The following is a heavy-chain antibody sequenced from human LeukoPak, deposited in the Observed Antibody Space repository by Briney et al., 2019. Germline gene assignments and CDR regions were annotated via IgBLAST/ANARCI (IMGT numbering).Heavy chain of an antibody. CDR2: LYTGGTT. CDR1: GFIVNNNH. CDR3: ARVGLSPGSPFDY. V-gene: IGHV3-53*01. J-gene: IGHJ4*02. Sequence: GGSLRLSCAASGFIVNNNHMSWVRQAPGKGLEWVSLLYTGGTTYYADSVKGRFTISRDNSKNTVYLQMNNLKAEDTAVYYCARVGLSPGSPFDYWGQGTLVTVSS. D-gene: IGHD3-10*01.